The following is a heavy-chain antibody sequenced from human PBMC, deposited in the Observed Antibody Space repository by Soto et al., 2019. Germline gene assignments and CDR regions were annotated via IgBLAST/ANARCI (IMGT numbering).Heavy chain of an antibody. CDR3: VRSRYAYGFDF. V-gene: IGHV3-7*01. J-gene: IGHJ4*01. D-gene: IGHD4-17*01. CDR1: AFTFGNFW. CDR2: IKQDGSDK. Sequence: ALRLSCAASAFTFGNFWMNWVRQAPGKGLEWVANIKQDGSDKYYLGSVRGRFTISRDNAKNSLYLQMNSLSAEDTAIYYCVRSRYAYGFDFWGQGTMVTVSS.